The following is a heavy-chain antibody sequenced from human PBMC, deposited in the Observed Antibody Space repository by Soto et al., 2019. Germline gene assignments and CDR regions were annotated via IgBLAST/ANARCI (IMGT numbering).Heavy chain of an antibody. CDR3: AKDRLVWIQLWLPYYFDY. Sequence: GGSLRLSCAASGFTFSSYGMHWVRQAPGKGLEWVAVISYDGSNKYYADSVKGRFTISRDNSKNTLYLQMNSLRAEDTAVYYCAKDRLVWIQLWLPYYFDYWGQGTLVTVSS. D-gene: IGHD5-18*01. J-gene: IGHJ4*02. CDR1: GFTFSSYG. CDR2: ISYDGSNK. V-gene: IGHV3-30*18.